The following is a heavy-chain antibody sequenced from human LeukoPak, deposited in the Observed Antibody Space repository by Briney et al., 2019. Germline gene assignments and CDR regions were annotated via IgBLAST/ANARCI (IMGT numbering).Heavy chain of an antibody. J-gene: IGHJ4*02. Sequence: GGSLRLSCAASGFTFDDYAMHWVRQAPGKGLGWVSGISWNSGSIGHADSVKGRFTISRDNTKNSLYLHMNSPRAEATSEYYCARRPDGERLYYFDYWGQRTLVTVSS. CDR3: ARRPDGERLYYFDY. CDR1: GFTFDDYA. D-gene: IGHD4-17*01. V-gene: IGHV3-9*01. CDR2: ISWNSGSI.